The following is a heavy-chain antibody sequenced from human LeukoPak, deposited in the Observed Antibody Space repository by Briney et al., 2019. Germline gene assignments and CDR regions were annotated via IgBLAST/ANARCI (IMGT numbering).Heavy chain of an antibody. CDR2: ISAYNGNT. CDR1: GYTFTSYG. Sequence: GASVKVSCKASGYTFTSYGISWVRQAPGQGLEWMGWISAYNGNTNYAQKLQGRVTMTTDTSTSTAYMELRSLRSDDTAVYYCARDIILYSGYDLNPWGQGTLVTVSS. J-gene: IGHJ5*02. CDR3: ARDIILYSGYDLNP. D-gene: IGHD5-12*01. V-gene: IGHV1-18*01.